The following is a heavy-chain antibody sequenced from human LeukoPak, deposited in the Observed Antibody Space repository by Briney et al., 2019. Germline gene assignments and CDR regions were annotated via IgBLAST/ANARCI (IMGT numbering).Heavy chain of an antibody. CDR3: ARGYCSGGSCYHGY. D-gene: IGHD2-15*01. CDR1: GFTFSSYE. Sequence: PGGSLRLSCAASGFTFSSYEMNWVRQAPGKGLEWVSYISSSGSTIYYADSVKGRFTISRDNAKNSLYLQMNSLRAEDTAVYYCARGYCSGGSCYHGYWGQGTLVTVSS. J-gene: IGHJ4*02. V-gene: IGHV3-48*03. CDR2: ISSSGSTI.